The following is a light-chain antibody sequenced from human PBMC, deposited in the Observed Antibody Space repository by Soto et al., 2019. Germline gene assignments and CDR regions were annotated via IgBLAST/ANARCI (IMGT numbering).Light chain of an antibody. CDR3: CSYARSSTFI. CDR2: EGN. CDR1: SSDVGNYNL. J-gene: IGLJ2*01. Sequence: QSALTQPASVSGSPGQSITISCTGTSSDVGNYNLVSWYQQDPGKAPKLMIYEGNKRPSGVSNRFSGSQSGNTASLTISGLQADEEAAYYCCSYARSSTFIFGGGTKLTVL. V-gene: IGLV2-23*01.